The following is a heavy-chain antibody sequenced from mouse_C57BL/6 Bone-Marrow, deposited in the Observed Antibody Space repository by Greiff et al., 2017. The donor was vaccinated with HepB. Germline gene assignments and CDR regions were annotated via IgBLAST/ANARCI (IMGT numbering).Heavy chain of an antibody. D-gene: IGHD1-1*01. V-gene: IGHV5-4*01. J-gene: IGHJ2*01. CDR1: GFTFSSYA. Sequence: EVQLVVSGGGLVKPGGSLKLSCAASGFTFSSYAMSWVRQTPEKRLEWVATISDGGSYTYYPDNVKGRFTISRDNAKNNLYLQMSHLKSEDTAMYYCAREGYYLFDYWGQGTTLTVSS. CDR3: AREGYYLFDY. CDR2: ISDGGSYT.